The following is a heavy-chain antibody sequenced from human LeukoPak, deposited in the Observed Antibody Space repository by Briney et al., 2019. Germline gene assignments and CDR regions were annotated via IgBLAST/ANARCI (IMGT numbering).Heavy chain of an antibody. J-gene: IGHJ3*02. V-gene: IGHV3-23*01. D-gene: IGHD3-3*01. CDR2: ISGSGGST. CDR3: AKEGRFLEWLPADDAFDI. Sequence: PGGSLRLSCAASGFTFSSYAMSWVRQAPGKGLEWVSAISGSGGSTYYADSVKGRFTISRDNSKNTLYLQMNSLRAEDTAVYYCAKEGRFLEWLPADDAFDIWGQGTMVTVSS. CDR1: GFTFSSYA.